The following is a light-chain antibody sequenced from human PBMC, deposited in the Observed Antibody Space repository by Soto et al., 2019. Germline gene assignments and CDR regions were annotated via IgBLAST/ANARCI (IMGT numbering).Light chain of an antibody. J-gene: IGLJ1*01. CDR2: XXX. Sequence: QSVLTQPPSVSGAPGQRVTISCTGSSSNIGADYDVHWYQHLPGRAAKLLISXXXILPSGVPDRFSGSKSGTSASLAIAGLQAEDEADYYCQSYDSSLSGCVFGTGTKVTVL. CDR1: SSNIGADYD. CDR3: QSYDSSLSGCV. V-gene: IGLV1-40*01.